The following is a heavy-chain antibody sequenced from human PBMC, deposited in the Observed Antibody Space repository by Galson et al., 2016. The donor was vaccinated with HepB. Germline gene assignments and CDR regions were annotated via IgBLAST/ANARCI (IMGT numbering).Heavy chain of an antibody. CDR3: ARKSDTGTLVGDL. CDR1: GFTFSSYW. CDR2: IYSRGST. J-gene: IGHJ5*02. D-gene: IGHD1-14*01. Sequence: SLRLSCAASGFTFSSYWMTWVRQAPGKGPEWVSVIYSRGSTSYADSVKGRFTISRDNSKNTLYLQMNSLRAEDTAVYYCARKSDTGTLVGDLWGQGTLVTVSS. V-gene: IGHV3-66*01.